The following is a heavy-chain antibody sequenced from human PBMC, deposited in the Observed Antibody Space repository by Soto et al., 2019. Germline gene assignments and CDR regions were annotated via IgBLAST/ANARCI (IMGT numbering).Heavy chain of an antibody. CDR2: ISYDGSAK. CDR3: SRDWDRGGGSYFWSVDR. Sequence: QEQLVESGGGVMQPGRSLRLYCAGTGFSIHPYAMQWVRQAPGKGLEWVALISYDGSAKYYADSVKGRFTISRDNSKNTRDVHMNSLRLEDTAVYYCSRDWDRGGGSYFWSVDRWGRGSVVTVSS. CDR1: GFSIHPYA. D-gene: IGHD1-26*01. V-gene: IGHV3-30-3*01. J-gene: IGHJ2*01.